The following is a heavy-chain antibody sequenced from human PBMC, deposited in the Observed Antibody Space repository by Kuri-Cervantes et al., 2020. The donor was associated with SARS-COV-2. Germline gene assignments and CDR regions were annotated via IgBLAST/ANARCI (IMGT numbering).Heavy chain of an antibody. Sequence: GESLKISCAASGFTFSSYGMHWVRQAPGKGLEWVAVIWYDGSNKYYADSVKGRFTISRDNSKNTLYLQMHSLRADDTAVYYCARGIHEGLDVWGPGTTVTVSS. D-gene: IGHD5-18*01. J-gene: IGHJ6*02. CDR1: GFTFSSYG. V-gene: IGHV3-33*01. CDR2: IWYDGSNK. CDR3: ARGIHEGLDV.